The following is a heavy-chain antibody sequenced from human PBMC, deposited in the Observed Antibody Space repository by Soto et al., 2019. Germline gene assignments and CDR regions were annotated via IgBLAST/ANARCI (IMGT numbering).Heavy chain of an antibody. CDR1: GYTFTDYF. D-gene: IGHD2-21*01. J-gene: IGHJ3*02. V-gene: IGHV1-2*02. Sequence: GASVKVSCKASGYTFTDYFIHWVRQAPGQGLEWIGWINPYSGGADLSQKFQGRVTMTRDTSISTAYMEVSSLRSDDTAVFYCARLMHYSHSGGSPQSGFDMWGQGTLVTVSS. CDR3: ARLMHYSHSGGSPQSGFDM. CDR2: INPYSGGA.